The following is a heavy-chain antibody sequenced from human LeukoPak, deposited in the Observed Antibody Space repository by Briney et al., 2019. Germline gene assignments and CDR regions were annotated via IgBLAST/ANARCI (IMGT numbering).Heavy chain of an antibody. CDR1: GFTFSSYA. Sequence: GGSLRLSCAASGFTFSSYAMSWVRQAPGKELEWVSAISGSGGSTYYADSVKGRFTISRDNSKNTLYLQMNSLRAEDTAVYYCAKALGPTEYHFDYWGQGTLVTVSS. CDR3: AKALGPTEYHFDY. V-gene: IGHV3-23*01. D-gene: IGHD2-2*01. CDR2: ISGSGGST. J-gene: IGHJ4*02.